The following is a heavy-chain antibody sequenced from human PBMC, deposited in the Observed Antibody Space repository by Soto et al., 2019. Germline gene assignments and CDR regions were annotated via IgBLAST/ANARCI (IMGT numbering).Heavy chain of an antibody. Sequence: ASVKLSCKACGYTFTSYYMHWVRQAPKQGLEWMGIINPSGGSTSYAQKFQGRVTMTRDTSTSTVYMELSSLRSEDTAVYYCAMTTLREGEDYYYGMDVWGQGTTVTVSS. J-gene: IGHJ6*02. D-gene: IGHD4-4*01. CDR3: AMTTLREGEDYYYGMDV. CDR2: INPSGGST. V-gene: IGHV1-46*03. CDR1: GYTFTSYY.